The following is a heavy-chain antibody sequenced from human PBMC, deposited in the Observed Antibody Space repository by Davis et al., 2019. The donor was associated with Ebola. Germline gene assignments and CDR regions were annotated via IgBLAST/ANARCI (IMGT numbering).Heavy chain of an antibody. CDR3: TTEGGYCTNGVCFYYFDY. CDR2: IKSKTDGGTT. V-gene: IGHV3-15*01. D-gene: IGHD2-8*01. CDR1: GFSFNSYW. J-gene: IGHJ4*02. Sequence: GESLKISCAASGFSFNSYWMSWVRQAPGKGLEWVGRIKSKTDGGTTDYAAPVKGRFTISRDDSKNTLYLQMNSLKTEDTAVYYCTTEGGYCTNGVCFYYFDYWGQGTLVTVSS.